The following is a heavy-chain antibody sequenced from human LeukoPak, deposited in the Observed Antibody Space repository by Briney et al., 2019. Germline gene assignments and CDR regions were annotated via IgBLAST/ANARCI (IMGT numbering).Heavy chain of an antibody. J-gene: IGHJ4*02. D-gene: IGHD3-22*01. CDR1: GFTFSSYG. CDR3: ARDTYYDSSGYANDY. V-gene: IGHV3-30*03. Sequence: GGSLRLSCAASGFTFSSYGMHWVRQAPGKGLEWVAVISYDGSNKYYADSVKGRFTISRDNSKNTLYLQMNSLRAEDTAVYYCARDTYYDSSGYANDYWGQGTLVTVSS. CDR2: ISYDGSNK.